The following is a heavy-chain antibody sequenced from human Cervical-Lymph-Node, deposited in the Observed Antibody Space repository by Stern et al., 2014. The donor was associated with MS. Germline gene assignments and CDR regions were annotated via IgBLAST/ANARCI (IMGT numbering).Heavy chain of an antibody. D-gene: IGHD4-17*01. Sequence: QVTLKESGPVLVKPTETLTLTCTVSGFSLSTARMGVSWIRQPPGKALEWLATIFSNVKKVHSTALKSRLTISKDTSKNQVVLTMTNMDPVDTATYYCARIPYGTWIDSWGQGTLVTVSS. CDR1: GFSLSTARMG. V-gene: IGHV2-26*01. CDR2: IFSNVKK. CDR3: ARIPYGTWIDS. J-gene: IGHJ4*02.